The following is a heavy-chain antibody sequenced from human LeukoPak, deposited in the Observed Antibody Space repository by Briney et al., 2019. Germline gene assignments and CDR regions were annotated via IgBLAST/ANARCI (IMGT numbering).Heavy chain of an antibody. Sequence: SEALSLTCTVSGGSIRSSYYYWSWIRQPPGKGLEWIGYIYDSGSTYYNPSLKSRITISVDTSENRFSLKLSSVTATDTAVYYCARDCSGGSCYGAFDIWGQGTMVTVSS. V-gene: IGHV4-30-4*01. CDR3: ARDCSGGSCYGAFDI. CDR2: IYDSGST. J-gene: IGHJ3*02. CDR1: GGSIRSSYYY. D-gene: IGHD2-15*01.